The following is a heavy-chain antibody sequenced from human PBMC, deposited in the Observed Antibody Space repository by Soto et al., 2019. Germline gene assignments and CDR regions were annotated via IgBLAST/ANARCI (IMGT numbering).Heavy chain of an antibody. CDR3: ARVGTRDYYYMDV. Sequence: ASVKVSCKASGYSFNTYGISWVRQAPGQGLEGMGWISAYNGNTNYARKVQGRVTMTTDNSTSTAYMELTGLRSDDTAVNYGARVGTRDYYYMDVWGKGTTVTVSS. V-gene: IGHV1-18*01. CDR2: ISAYNGNT. D-gene: IGHD1-1*01. J-gene: IGHJ6*03. CDR1: GYSFNTYG.